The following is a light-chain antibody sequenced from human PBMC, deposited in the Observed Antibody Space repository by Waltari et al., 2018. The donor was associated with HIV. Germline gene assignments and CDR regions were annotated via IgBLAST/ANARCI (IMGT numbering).Light chain of an antibody. CDR3: CSYTAIHTLI. J-gene: IGLJ2*01. CDR1: TSDIGIFDS. V-gene: IGLV2-14*01. CDR2: GVY. Sequence: QSALTQPASVSGSSRTSTPISCAGPTSDIGIFDSFSWYQHHPCSAPQLMIFGVYSRPSGVSSRFAGSKSGNTASLTISRLQAEDEANYYCCSYTAIHTLIFGGGTKLTVL.